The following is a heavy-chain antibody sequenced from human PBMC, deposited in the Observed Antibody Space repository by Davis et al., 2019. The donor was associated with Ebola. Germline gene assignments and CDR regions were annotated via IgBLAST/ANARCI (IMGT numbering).Heavy chain of an antibody. Sequence: GESLKISCAASGFTFSSYGMHWVRQAPGKGLEWVAVISYDGSNKYYADSVKGRFTISRDNSKNMLYLQMNSLRGDDSAVYYCAKGRSDSATGGYWGQGTLVTVSS. J-gene: IGHJ4*02. V-gene: IGHV3-30*18. CDR1: GFTFSSYG. CDR3: AKGRSDSATGGY. CDR2: ISYDGSNK. D-gene: IGHD1-26*01.